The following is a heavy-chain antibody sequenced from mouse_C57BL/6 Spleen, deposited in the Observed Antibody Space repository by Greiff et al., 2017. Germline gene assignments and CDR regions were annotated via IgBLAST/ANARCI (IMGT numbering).Heavy chain of an antibody. Sequence: QVQLQQPGAELVKPGASVKLSCKASGYTFTSYWMHWVKQRPGQGLEWIGMIHPTSGSTNYNEKFKSKATLTVDKSSSTAYMQLSSLTSEDSAVYYCASPYYYGSSWFAYWGQGTLVTVSA. CDR1: GYTFTSYW. J-gene: IGHJ3*01. CDR3: ASPYYYGSSWFAY. V-gene: IGHV1-64*01. D-gene: IGHD1-1*01. CDR2: IHPTSGST.